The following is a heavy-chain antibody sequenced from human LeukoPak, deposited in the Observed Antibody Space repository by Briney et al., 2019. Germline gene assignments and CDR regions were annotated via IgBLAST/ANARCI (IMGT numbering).Heavy chain of an antibody. D-gene: IGHD1-26*01. CDR1: GFTFSSYA. CDR3: ARGGPYSASDY. V-gene: IGHV3-74*01. CDR2: ISSDGSST. J-gene: IGHJ4*02. Sequence: GGSLRLSCAASGFTFSSYAMNWVRQAPGKGLEWVSRISSDGSSTSYADSVKGRFTISRDNAKNTLHLQMNSLRAEDTAVYYCARGGPYSASDYCGQGTLVTVSS.